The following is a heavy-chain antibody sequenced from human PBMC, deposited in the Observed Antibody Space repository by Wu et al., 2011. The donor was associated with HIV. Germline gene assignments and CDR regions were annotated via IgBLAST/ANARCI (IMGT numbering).Heavy chain of an antibody. J-gene: IGHJ3*02. Sequence: QVHLVQSGADVKKPGSSVKVSCKPSGGTFSNDAINWVRQAPGQGLECVGGIIPMFEVTNYAQKFRNRVTINTDKSTGTAFMEMNSLRSEDTAVYYCAVDGGSDAFEIWGQGTMVSVSS. CDR1: GGTFSNDA. V-gene: IGHV1-69*05. CDR2: IIPMFEVT. CDR3: AVDGGSDAFEI. D-gene: IGHD6-19*01.